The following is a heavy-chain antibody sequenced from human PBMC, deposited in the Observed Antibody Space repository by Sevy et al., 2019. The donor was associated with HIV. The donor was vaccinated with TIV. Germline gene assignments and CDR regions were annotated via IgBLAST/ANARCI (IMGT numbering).Heavy chain of an antibody. CDR2: IKQDGSEK. CDR3: ARVTALPHPITSGPYFDY. CDR1: GFTFSSYW. V-gene: IGHV3-7*01. J-gene: IGHJ4*02. Sequence: GGSLRLSCAASGFTFSSYWMSWVRQAPGKGLEWVANIKQDGSEKYYVDSVKGRFTISRDNAKNSLYLQMNSLSAEDTAVYYCARVTALPHPITSGPYFDYWGQGTLVTVSS. D-gene: IGHD3-16*01.